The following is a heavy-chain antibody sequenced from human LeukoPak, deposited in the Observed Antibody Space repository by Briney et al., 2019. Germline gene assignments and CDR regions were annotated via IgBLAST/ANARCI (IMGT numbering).Heavy chain of an antibody. Sequence: PGGSLRLSCAASGFTFSSYWMTWVRQAPGKGLEWVANIKQDGSDKYYVDSVKGRFTMSRDNAKNSLFLQMNSLRAEDTAVYYCARDGGYEEPRYWFDPWGQGTLVTVSS. CDR1: GFTFSSYW. CDR2: IKQDGSDK. V-gene: IGHV3-7*01. J-gene: IGHJ5*02. CDR3: ARDGGYEEPRYWFDP. D-gene: IGHD1-1*01.